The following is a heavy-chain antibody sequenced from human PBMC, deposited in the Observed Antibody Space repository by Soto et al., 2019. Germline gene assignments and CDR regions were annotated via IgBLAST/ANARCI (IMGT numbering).Heavy chain of an antibody. J-gene: IGHJ4*02. CDR1: GGSISSGGYY. CDR2: IYYSGST. D-gene: IGHD2-15*01. V-gene: IGHV4-31*03. CDR3: ARGVVVAAPPDY. Sequence: QVQLQESGPGLVKPSQTLSLTCTVSGGSISSGGYYWSWIRQHPGKGLEWIGYIYYSGSTYYNPSLKRRVTISVDTSKNQFSLKLSSVTAADTAVYYCARGVVVAAPPDYWGQGTLVTVSS.